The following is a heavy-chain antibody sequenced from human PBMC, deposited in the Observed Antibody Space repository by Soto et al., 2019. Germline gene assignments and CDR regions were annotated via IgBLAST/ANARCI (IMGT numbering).Heavy chain of an antibody. CDR3: VRDSGWEHVF. V-gene: IGHV3-23*01. CDR1: GFTFSNHG. D-gene: IGHD3-10*01. Sequence: EVQLLESGGGLVQPGGSLRLSCVASGFTFSNHGMSWVRQAPGKGLEWVSGMSGSDGSTYYADSVKGRFTISRDNSKNTLYMQMNNLRDEDTALYYGVRDSGWEHVFWGQGTLVTVSS. J-gene: IGHJ4*02. CDR2: MSGSDGST.